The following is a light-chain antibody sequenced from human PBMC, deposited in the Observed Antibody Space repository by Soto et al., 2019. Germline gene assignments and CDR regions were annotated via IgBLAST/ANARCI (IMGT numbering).Light chain of an antibody. J-gene: IGKJ1*01. CDR1: QGISNS. Sequence: DIQMTQSPSSLSASVGDRVTITCRASQGISNSLAWYQQKPGKVPKLLSYAASTLQSGVPSRFSGSGSGTDFTLTITSLQPEDVATYYCQKYNSGPPGAAFGHGKKVEI. CDR2: AAS. V-gene: IGKV1-27*01. CDR3: QKYNSGPPGAA.